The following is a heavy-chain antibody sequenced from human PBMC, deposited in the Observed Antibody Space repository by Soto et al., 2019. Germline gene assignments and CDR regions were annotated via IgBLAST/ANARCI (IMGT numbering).Heavy chain of an antibody. Sequence: SETLSLTCAVYGGSFSGYYWSWIRQPPGKWLEWIGEINHSGSTNYNPSLKSRVTISVDTSKNQFSLKLSSVTAADTAVYYCARGPFWSGYYTPRTYYYYGMDVWGQGXTVTVYS. D-gene: IGHD3-3*01. V-gene: IGHV4-34*01. J-gene: IGHJ6*02. CDR3: ARGPFWSGYYTPRTYYYYGMDV. CDR2: INHSGST. CDR1: GGSFSGYY.